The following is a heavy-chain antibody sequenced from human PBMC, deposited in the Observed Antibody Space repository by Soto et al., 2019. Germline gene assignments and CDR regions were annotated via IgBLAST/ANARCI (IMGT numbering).Heavy chain of an antibody. V-gene: IGHV1-3*01. J-gene: IGHJ2*01. CDR3: ARGGSLYWYFDL. D-gene: IGHD1-26*01. CDR2: INAGNGNT. CDR1: GYTFTSYT. Sequence: QVQLVQSGAEVKKPGASVKVSCKASGYTFTSYTMHWVRQAPGKRLEWMGWINAGNGNTKYSQKFQGRVTITRDTSASTAYMELSRLRSADTAVYYCARGGSLYWYFDLWGRGTLVTVSS.